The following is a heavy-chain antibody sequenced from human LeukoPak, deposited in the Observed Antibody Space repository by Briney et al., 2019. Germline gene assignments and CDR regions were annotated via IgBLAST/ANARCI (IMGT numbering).Heavy chain of an antibody. D-gene: IGHD2-15*01. CDR2: ITSSSGSI. Sequence: VGSLRLSCAASGFTFRDYVMSWVRQAPGKGLVWVSAITSSSGSIYYADSVKGRFTISRDNSKNTLYLQMNSLRAEDTAVYYCARDRTGGSCYSDYWGQGTLVTVSS. CDR1: GFTFRDYV. CDR3: ARDRTGGSCYSDY. V-gene: IGHV3-23*01. J-gene: IGHJ4*02.